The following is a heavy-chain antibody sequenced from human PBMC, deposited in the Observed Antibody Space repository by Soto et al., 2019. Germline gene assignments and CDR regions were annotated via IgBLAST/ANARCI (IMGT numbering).Heavy chain of an antibody. CDR2: ISYSGST. CDR3: ATMGTPATGLYFFDY. CDR1: GGSISSGNYY. Sequence: SETLSLTCAVYGGSISSGNYYWSWIRQPPGKGLEWIGFISYSGSTYYSTSLKSRVTISVDTSKSQFSLNLSFVTAADTAVYYCATMGTPATGLYFFDYWGQGSLVTVSS. D-gene: IGHD2-15*01. V-gene: IGHV4-30-4*01. J-gene: IGHJ4*02.